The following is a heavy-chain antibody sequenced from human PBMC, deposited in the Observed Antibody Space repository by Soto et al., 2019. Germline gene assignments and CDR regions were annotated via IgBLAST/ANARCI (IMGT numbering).Heavy chain of an antibody. CDR2: ISSSSSYI. CDR1: GFTFSSYS. V-gene: IGHV3-21*01. Sequence: GGSLRLSCAASGFTFSSYSINWVRQAPGKGLEWVSSISSSSSYIYYADSVKGRFTISRDNAKNSLYLQMNSLRAEDTAVYYCARESPPHYGMDVWGQGTTVTVSS. J-gene: IGHJ6*02. CDR3: ARESPPHYGMDV.